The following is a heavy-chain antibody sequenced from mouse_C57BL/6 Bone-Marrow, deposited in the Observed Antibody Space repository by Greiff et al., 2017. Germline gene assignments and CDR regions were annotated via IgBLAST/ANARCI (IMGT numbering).Heavy chain of an antibody. CDR1: GYAFTNYL. J-gene: IGHJ3*01. CDR3: ARLPFAY. Sequence: QVQLQQSGAELVRPGTSVKVSCKASGYAFTNYLIEWVKQRPGQGLEWIGVINPGRGGTNYNEKFKGKATLTADKASSTAYMQLSSLTSEDSAVYFCARLPFAYWGQGTLVTVSA. CDR2: INPGRGGT. V-gene: IGHV1-54*01.